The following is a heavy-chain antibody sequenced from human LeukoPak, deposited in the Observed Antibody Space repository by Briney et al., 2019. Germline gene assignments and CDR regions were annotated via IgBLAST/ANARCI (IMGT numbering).Heavy chain of an antibody. D-gene: IGHD3-10*01. V-gene: IGHV3-30*15. Sequence: GRSLRLSCAASGFTFSSYAMHWVRQAPGKGLEWVAVISYDGSNKYYADYVKGRVTITRDNSKSTLYLEMSSLRAEDTAVYYCARGPSITMVRGGQWYYYMDVWGKGTTVTISS. CDR2: ISYDGSNK. J-gene: IGHJ6*03. CDR3: ARGPSITMVRGGQWYYYMDV. CDR1: GFTFSSYA.